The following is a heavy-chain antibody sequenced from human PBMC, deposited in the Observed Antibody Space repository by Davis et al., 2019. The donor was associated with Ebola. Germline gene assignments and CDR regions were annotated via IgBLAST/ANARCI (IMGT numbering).Heavy chain of an antibody. V-gene: IGHV4-59*08. Sequence: SETLSLTCTVSGGSINNYYWSWIRQPPGKGLEWIGYIHYTGSTNYNPSLKSRVTLSVDTSKNQLSLKLSSVTAADTAVYYCARGVEYYYDSSGYYSRPIFQHWGQGTLVTVSS. J-gene: IGHJ1*01. CDR2: IHYTGST. D-gene: IGHD3-22*01. CDR3: ARGVEYYYDSSGYYSRPIFQH. CDR1: GGSINNYY.